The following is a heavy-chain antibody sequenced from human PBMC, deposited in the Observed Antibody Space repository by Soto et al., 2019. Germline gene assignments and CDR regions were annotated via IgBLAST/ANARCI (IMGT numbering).Heavy chain of an antibody. D-gene: IGHD6-6*01. CDR3: ARDMGQHLVMMRYYDAMDA. V-gene: IGHV1-3*01. J-gene: IGHJ6*02. CDR1: GYSFNTYA. Sequence: QVQLVQSGAEVKKPGASVKVSCKASGYSFNTYAMHWVRQAPGQRLEGLAWINAGNVNTKYSQKFQGRLTVTRDTSVSTAYMELSSLTYEDPAVYYCARDMGQHLVMMRYYDAMDAWGQGTTVPVSS. CDR2: INAGNVNT.